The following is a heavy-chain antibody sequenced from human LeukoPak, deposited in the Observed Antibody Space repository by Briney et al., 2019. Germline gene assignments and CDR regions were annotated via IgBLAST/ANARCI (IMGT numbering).Heavy chain of an antibody. V-gene: IGHV3-23*01. J-gene: IGHJ4*02. CDR1: GFTFSSYA. Sequence: GGSLRLSCAASGFTFSSYAMSWVRQAPGKRLEWVSCITGSGAGTYYADSVKGRFTISRDNSKHTLYLQMNSLRVEDSAVYYCAKKGCSGGSCYYFDSWGQGTLVTVSS. CDR2: ITGSGAGT. D-gene: IGHD2-15*01. CDR3: AKKGCSGGSCYYFDS.